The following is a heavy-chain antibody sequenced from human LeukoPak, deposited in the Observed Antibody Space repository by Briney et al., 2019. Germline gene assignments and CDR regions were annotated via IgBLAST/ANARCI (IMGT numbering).Heavy chain of an antibody. J-gene: IGHJ4*02. V-gene: IGHV4-39*01. CDR2: IYYSGTT. D-gene: IGHD1-26*01. CDR3: ARSYSGSYGSDY. CDR1: DGSVSSVGYY. Sequence: SETLSLTCTVSDGSVSSVGYYWGWIRQPPGKGLEWIGSIYYSGTTYYNPSLASRVTIFVDTSKNQFSLRLSSVTAADTAVYYCARSYSGSYGSDYWGQGTLVTVSS.